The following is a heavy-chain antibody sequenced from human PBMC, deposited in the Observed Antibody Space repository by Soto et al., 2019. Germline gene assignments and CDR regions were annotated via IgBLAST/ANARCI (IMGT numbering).Heavy chain of an antibody. D-gene: IGHD6-13*01. CDR2: VYYRGNT. V-gene: IGHV4-39*01. Sequence: SETLSLTCTFSVGSISSSSYYCGWVRQPPGKGLEWIGSVYYRGNTYYNPSLKSRVTTSVDTSKNQFSLKLYSVTAADTALYYCARHKDTSSRYLLPEYWGQGTLVIVSS. CDR1: VGSISSSSYY. CDR3: ARHKDTSSRYLLPEY. J-gene: IGHJ4*02.